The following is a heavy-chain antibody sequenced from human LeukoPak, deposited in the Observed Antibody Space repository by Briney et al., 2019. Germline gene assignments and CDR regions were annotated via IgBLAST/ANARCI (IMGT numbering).Heavy chain of an antibody. Sequence: GGSLRLSCVASGFTFSSSWMSWVRQAPGKGLEWVADIKQDGSERSYVESVRGRFTISRDNAKNSLYLQLNSLRAEDTALYYCARDNPPDYWGQGTLVTVSS. CDR3: ARDNPPDY. V-gene: IGHV3-7*03. J-gene: IGHJ4*02. CDR1: GFTFSSSW. CDR2: IKQDGSER.